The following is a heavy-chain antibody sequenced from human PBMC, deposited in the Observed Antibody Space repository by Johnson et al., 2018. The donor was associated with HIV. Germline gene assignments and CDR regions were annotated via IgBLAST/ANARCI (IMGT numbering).Heavy chain of an antibody. CDR3: AKVDGSGTWGAFDI. CDR2: ISWNRGTI. Sequence: EVQVVESGGGVVRPGGSLRLSCAASGFTFDDYAMHWVRQAPGKGLEWVSGISWNRGTIGYADSVRGRFTISRDTSKNTLYLQMNSLRAEDTAVYYCAKVDGSGTWGAFDIWGQGTMVTVSS. V-gene: IGHV3-9*01. J-gene: IGHJ3*02. CDR1: GFTFDDYA. D-gene: IGHD3-10*01.